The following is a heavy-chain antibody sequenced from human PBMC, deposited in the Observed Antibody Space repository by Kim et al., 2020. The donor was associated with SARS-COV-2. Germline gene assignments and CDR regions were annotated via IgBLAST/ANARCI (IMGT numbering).Heavy chain of an antibody. CDR1: GYSFTSYW. CDR2: IYPGDSDT. J-gene: IGHJ4*02. Sequence: GESLKISCKGSGYSFTSYWIGWVRQMPGKGLEWMGIIYPGDSDTRYSPSFQGQVTISADKSISTAYLQWSSLKASDTAMYYCARGAGRVIAILRHFDYWGQGTLVTVSS. CDR3: ARGAGRVIAILRHFDY. V-gene: IGHV5-51*01. D-gene: IGHD2-21*01.